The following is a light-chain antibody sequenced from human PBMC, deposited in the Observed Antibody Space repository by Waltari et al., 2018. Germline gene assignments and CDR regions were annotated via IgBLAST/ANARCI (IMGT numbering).Light chain of an antibody. J-gene: IGLJ2*01. CDR1: SSEVGGYDC. Sequence: QSALTQPASVSGSPGQSITISCTGTSSEVGGYDCVSWYQQHPNKAPKLLIYDVNNRPSGVSNRFSGSKSGNTASLTISGLQAEDEADYYCSSYTSRNTLLFGGGTKLTAL. CDR3: SSYTSRNTLL. CDR2: DVN. V-gene: IGLV2-14*01.